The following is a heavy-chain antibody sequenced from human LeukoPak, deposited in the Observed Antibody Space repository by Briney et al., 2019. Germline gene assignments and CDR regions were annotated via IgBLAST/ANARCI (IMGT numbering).Heavy chain of an antibody. Sequence: SETLSLTCAVYGGSFSGYYWSWIRQPPGKGLEWIGEINHSGSTNYNPSLKSRVTISVDTSKNQFSPKLSSVTAADTAVYYCPRGVRGAYFDYWARELWSPSPQ. D-gene: IGHD3-10*01. CDR3: PRGVRGAYFDY. CDR1: GGSFSGYY. V-gene: IGHV4-34*01. J-gene: IGHJ4*02. CDR2: INHSGST.